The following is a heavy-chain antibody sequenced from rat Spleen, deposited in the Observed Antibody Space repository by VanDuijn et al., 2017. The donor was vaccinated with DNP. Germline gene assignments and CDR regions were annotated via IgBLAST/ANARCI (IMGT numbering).Heavy chain of an antibody. J-gene: IGHJ2*01. CDR1: GFTFSNYG. V-gene: IGHV5-20*01. CDR2: ISYDGGST. CDR3: TTLNTGPDY. Sequence: EVQLVESGGGLVQPGRSLKLSCAASGFTFSNYGMAWVRQAPTKGLEWVASISYDGGSTYYRDSVKGRFTISRDNAKSSLYLQMDSLRSEDTATYYCTTLNTGPDYWGQGVMVTVSS. D-gene: IGHD4-2*01.